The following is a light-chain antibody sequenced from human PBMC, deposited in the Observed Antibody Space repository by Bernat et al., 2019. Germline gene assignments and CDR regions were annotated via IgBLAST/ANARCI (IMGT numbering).Light chain of an antibody. CDR2: GAS. J-gene: IGKJ4*01. Sequence: IRMTQSPSSFSASTGDRVTITCRASQGISSYLAWYQQKPGKAPKVLIYGASTLASGVPSRFSGSGSGTDFSLTITYLQSEDFATYYCQQYYTYPRTFGGGTNVEIK. CDR1: QGISSY. CDR3: QQYYTYPRT. V-gene: IGKV1-8*01.